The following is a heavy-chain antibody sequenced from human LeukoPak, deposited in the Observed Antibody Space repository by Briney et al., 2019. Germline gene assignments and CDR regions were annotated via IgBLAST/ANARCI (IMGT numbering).Heavy chain of an antibody. D-gene: IGHD1-1*01. CDR2: INQDGSEK. CDR1: GFNFSNYW. CDR3: ARAGQATSRDY. Sequence: GGSLRLSCAVSGFNFSNYWMSWVRQAPGKGLEWVANINQDGSEKFYVDSVEGRFTISRDNAKNSVFLHMSSLRVEDTGVYYCARAGQATSRDYWGQGTLVTVS. V-gene: IGHV3-7*01. J-gene: IGHJ4*02.